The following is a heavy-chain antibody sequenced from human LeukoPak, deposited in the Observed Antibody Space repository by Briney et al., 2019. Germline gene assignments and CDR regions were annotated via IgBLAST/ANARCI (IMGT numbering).Heavy chain of an antibody. CDR1: GFTVSSNY. Sequence: KSGGSLRLSCAASGFTVSSNYMSWVRQAPGKGLEWIGYIYYSGSTNYNPSLKSRVTISVDTSKNQFSLKLTSVTATDTAVYYCARQDYSGTYLFDYWGQGTLVTVSS. J-gene: IGHJ4*02. D-gene: IGHD1-26*01. V-gene: IGHV4-59*08. CDR3: ARQDYSGTYLFDY. CDR2: IYYSGST.